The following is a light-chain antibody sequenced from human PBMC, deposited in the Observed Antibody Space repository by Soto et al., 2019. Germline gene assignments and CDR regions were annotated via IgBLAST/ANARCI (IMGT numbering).Light chain of an antibody. CDR2: GAS. CDR1: QRVSGS. CDR3: QQYNDWHPWT. Sequence: EIVMNQSPATLSVSPGERATLSCRASQRVSGSLAWYQQKPSQTPRLLIYGASTSATGIPARFSGSGSGREFTLPINSLQSEDFAVYYCQQYNDWHPWTFGQGTKVESK. V-gene: IGKV3-15*01. J-gene: IGKJ1*01.